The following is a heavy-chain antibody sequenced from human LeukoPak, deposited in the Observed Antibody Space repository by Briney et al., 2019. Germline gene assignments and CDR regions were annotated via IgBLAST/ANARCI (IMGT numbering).Heavy chain of an antibody. J-gene: IGHJ5*02. V-gene: IGHV1-46*01. D-gene: IGHD2-2*01. CDR3: ASVPVGYCSSTSCDWFNP. CDR1: GYTFTSYY. CDR2: INPSGGST. Sequence: ASVKVSCKASGYTFTSYYMHWVRQAPGQGLEWMGIINPSGGSTNYAQKFQGRVTITADESTSTAYMELSSLRSEDTAVYYCASVPVGYCSSTSCDWFNPWGQGTLVTVSS.